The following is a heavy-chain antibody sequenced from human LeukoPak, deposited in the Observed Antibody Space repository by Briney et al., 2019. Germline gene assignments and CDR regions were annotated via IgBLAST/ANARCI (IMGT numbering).Heavy chain of an antibody. Sequence: SETLSLTCSVSGGSISSSSYYWGWIRQPPGKGLEWIGSIYYSGSTYYNPSLKSRVTISLDTSKNQFSLKLTSVTAADTAVYYCARTKYKSRQRYGGNSGGGFDYWGQGTLVTVSS. D-gene: IGHD4-23*01. J-gene: IGHJ4*02. CDR3: ARTKYKSRQRYGGNSGGGFDY. CDR2: IYYSGST. V-gene: IGHV4-39*07. CDR1: GGSISSSSYY.